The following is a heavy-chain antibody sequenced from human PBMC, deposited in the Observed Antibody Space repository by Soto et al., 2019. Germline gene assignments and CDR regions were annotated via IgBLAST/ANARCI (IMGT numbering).Heavy chain of an antibody. V-gene: IGHV1-69*01. D-gene: IGHD3-3*01. CDR1: GGTFSSYA. CDR3: ARDEPPVNYDFWSGYPPYYYYYGMDV. J-gene: IGHJ6*02. CDR2: IIPIFGTA. Sequence: QVQLVQSGAEVKKPGSSVKVSCKASGGTFSSYAISWVRQAPGQGLEWMGGIIPIFGTANYAQKFQGRVTIYADEPTSTASMELSSLRSEDTAVYYCARDEPPVNYDFWSGYPPYYYYYGMDVWGQGTTVTVSS.